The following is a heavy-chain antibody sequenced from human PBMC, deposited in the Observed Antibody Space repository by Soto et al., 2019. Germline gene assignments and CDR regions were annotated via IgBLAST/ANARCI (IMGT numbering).Heavy chain of an antibody. CDR1: GFTFSSYA. CDR2: ISGSGGST. D-gene: IGHD3-9*01. J-gene: IGHJ6*02. V-gene: IGHV3-23*01. Sequence: GGSLRLSCAASGFTFSSYAMSWVRQAPGKGLEWVSAISGSGGSTYYADSVKGRFTISRDNSKNTLYLQMNSLRAEDTAVYYCANLAHLQIANKYYHILTGSPNYYYYYGIDVWGQGTTVTVSS. CDR3: ANLAHLQIANKYYHILTGSPNYYYYYGIDV.